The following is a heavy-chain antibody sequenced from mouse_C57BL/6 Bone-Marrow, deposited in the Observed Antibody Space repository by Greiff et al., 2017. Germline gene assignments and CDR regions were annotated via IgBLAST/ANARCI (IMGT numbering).Heavy chain of an antibody. D-gene: IGHD2-4*01. CDR3: TRKDYAWFAY. J-gene: IGHJ3*01. CDR2: IRNKANNHAS. CDR1: GFTFSDAW. V-gene: IGHV6-6*01. Sequence: EVKLQESGGGLVQPGGSMKLSCAASGFTFSDAWMDWVRQSPEKGLEWVAEIRNKANNHASYYAESVKGRFTISRDDSKSCVYQQRNSIRAEDTGIYYCTRKDYAWFAYWGQGTLVTVSA.